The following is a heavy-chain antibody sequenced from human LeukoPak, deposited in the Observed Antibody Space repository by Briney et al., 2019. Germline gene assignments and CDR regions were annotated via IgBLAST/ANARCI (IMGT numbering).Heavy chain of an antibody. D-gene: IGHD3-16*02. CDR3: ARHIVGEQNFDY. CDR2: IKDDGSAQ. V-gene: IGHV3-7*01. J-gene: IGHJ4*02. Sequence: PGGSLRLSCAASGFTFSSYAMSWVRQAPGKGPEWVASIKDDGSAQFYVDSLEGRFTISRDNAKNTLYLQMDTMRVEDTAVYYCARHIVGEQNFDYWSQGTLVTVSS. CDR1: GFTFSSYA.